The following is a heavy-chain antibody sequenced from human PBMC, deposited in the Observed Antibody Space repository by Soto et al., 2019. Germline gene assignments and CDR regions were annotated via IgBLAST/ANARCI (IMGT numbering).Heavy chain of an antibody. J-gene: IGHJ4*02. CDR3: ARSLGWYAIDY. Sequence: QVLLQESGPGLVQPSWTLSLSCVVSGVSIGSNYFWGWVRQPPGKGLEWLGDMSHIGSVNYNPSLKSRVTISMDKSQNQFSLKLNSVTAADTAVHYCARSLGWYAIDYWGQGTLVIVSS. CDR2: MSHIGSV. V-gene: IGHV4-4*02. D-gene: IGHD6-19*01. CDR1: GVSIGSNYF.